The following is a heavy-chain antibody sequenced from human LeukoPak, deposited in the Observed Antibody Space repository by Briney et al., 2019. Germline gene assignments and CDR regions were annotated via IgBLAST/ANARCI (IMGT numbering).Heavy chain of an antibody. Sequence: TSETLSLTCAVSGYSNRSGYHWSWIRPPPGKGLEWIGSIYQSGSTYYNPSLKSRVTISVDTSKNQFSLNLSSVTAAGSAVYYCARRDFDSSGYLSFYFDYWGQGTLVTVSS. CDR1: GYSNRSGYH. V-gene: IGHV4-38-2*01. CDR3: ARRDFDSSGYLSFYFDY. D-gene: IGHD3-22*01. CDR2: IYQSGST. J-gene: IGHJ4*02.